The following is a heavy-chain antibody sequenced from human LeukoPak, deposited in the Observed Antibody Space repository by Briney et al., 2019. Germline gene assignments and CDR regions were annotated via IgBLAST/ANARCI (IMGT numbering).Heavy chain of an antibody. D-gene: IGHD1-26*01. CDR1: GFTFSSYS. CDR3: ARDLGWSHYFDY. Sequence: GGSLRLSCAASGFTFSSYSMNSVRQAPGKGLEWVSYISSGSGTIYYADSVKGRFTISRDNARTSLYLQMNSLRDEDTAVYYCARDLGWSHYFDYWGQGTLVTVSS. J-gene: IGHJ4*02. V-gene: IGHV3-48*02. CDR2: ISSGSGTI.